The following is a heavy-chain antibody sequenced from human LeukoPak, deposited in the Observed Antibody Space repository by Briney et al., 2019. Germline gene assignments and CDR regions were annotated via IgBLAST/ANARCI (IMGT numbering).Heavy chain of an antibody. J-gene: IGHJ4*02. CDR2: ISTYSGET. CDR1: GYTFTSFG. D-gene: IGHD2-21*02. CDR3: ARDNALVVTLDY. V-gene: IGHV1-18*01. Sequence: ASMKVSCKTSGYTFTSFGLSWVRQAPGQGLEWMGWISTYSGETNYAQKPQGRVTMTTDTSTSTAYMELRSLRSDDTAIYYCARDNALVVTLDYWGQGTLVTVSS.